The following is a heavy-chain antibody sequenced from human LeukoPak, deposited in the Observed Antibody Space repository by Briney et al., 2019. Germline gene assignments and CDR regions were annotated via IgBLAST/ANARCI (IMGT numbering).Heavy chain of an antibody. J-gene: IGHJ2*01. V-gene: IGHV1-8*01. Sequence: ASVKVSCKASGYTFTSYDINWVRQATGQGLEWMGWMNPNSGNTGYAQKFQGRVTMTRNTSISTAYMELSSLRSEDTAVYYCARGDRDFRGSPGCYDLWGRGTLVTVSS. CDR3: ARGDRDFRGSPGCYDL. D-gene: IGHD3-3*01. CDR2: MNPNSGNT. CDR1: GYTFTSYD.